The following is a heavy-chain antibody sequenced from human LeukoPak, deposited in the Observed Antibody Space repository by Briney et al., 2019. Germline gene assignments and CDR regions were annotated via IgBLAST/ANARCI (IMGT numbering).Heavy chain of an antibody. D-gene: IGHD5-18*01. J-gene: IGHJ4*02. Sequence: PGGSLRLSCAASGFTFSDYYMSWIRQAPGKGLEWVSYISSSGSTIYYADSVKGRFTISRDNAKNSLYLQMNSLRAEDTAVYYCARDKLVGYSYGYNAYWGQGTLVTVSS. CDR2: ISSSGSTI. CDR3: ARDKLVGYSYGYNAY. CDR1: GFTFSDYY. V-gene: IGHV3-11*04.